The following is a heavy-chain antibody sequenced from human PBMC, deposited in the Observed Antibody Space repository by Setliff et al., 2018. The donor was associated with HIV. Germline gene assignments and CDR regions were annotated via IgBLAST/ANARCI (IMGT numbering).Heavy chain of an antibody. CDR2: IWDDGNNE. D-gene: IGHD2-21*02. CDR3: VKGGDSHY. V-gene: IGHV3-33*06. CDR1: GFTFSSFG. Sequence: GGSLRLSCAASGFTFSSFGMHWVRQAPGKGLDWAAVIWDDGNNEYYADSVKGRFTISRDNSKNTLYLQMNSLRAEDTAVYYCVKGGDSHYWGQGTLVTVSS. J-gene: IGHJ4*02.